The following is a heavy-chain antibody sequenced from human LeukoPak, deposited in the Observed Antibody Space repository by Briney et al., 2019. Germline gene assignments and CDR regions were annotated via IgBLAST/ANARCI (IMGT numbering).Heavy chain of an antibody. CDR1: GFTFSSYW. V-gene: IGHV3-7*01. CDR3: ASSALLATIDY. Sequence: PGGSLRLSCAASGFTFSSYWMSWVRQAPGKGLEWVANIKQDGSEKYYVDSVKGRFTISRDNAKNSLYLQMNSLRAEDTAVYYCASSALLATIDYWGQGTLVTVSS. CDR2: IKQDGSEK. J-gene: IGHJ4*02. D-gene: IGHD1-26*01.